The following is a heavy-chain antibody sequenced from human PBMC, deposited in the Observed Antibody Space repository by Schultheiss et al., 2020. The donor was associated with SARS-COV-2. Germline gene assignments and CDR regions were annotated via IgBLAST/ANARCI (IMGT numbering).Heavy chain of an antibody. J-gene: IGHJ3*02. CDR3: AKDSDAYSYGQCAFDI. CDR2: ISSSSSYI. V-gene: IGHV3-21*04. Sequence: GGSLRLSCVASGFTFSNYAMSWVRQAPGEGLEWVSSISSSSSYIYYADSVKGRFTISRDNAKNSLYLQMNSLRAEDTALYYCAKDSDAYSYGQCAFDIWGQGTMVTVSS. CDR1: GFTFSNYA. D-gene: IGHD5-18*01.